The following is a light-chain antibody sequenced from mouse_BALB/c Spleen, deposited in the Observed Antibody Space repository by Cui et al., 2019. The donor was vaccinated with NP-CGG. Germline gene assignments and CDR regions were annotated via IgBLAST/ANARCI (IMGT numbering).Light chain of an antibody. CDR2: GTN. CDR3: ALWYSNHWV. V-gene: IGLV1*01. Sequence: QAVVTQESALTTSPGETVTLTCRSSTGTVTTSNYANWVQAKPDPLFTALIGGTNNRAPGVPARFSGSLIGDKAALTITGAQTEDEAIYFCALWYSNHWVFGGGTKLTVL. J-gene: IGLJ1*01. CDR1: TGTVTTSNY.